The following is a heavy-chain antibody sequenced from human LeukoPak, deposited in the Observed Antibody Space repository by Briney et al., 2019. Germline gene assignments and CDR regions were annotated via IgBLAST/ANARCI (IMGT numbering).Heavy chain of an antibody. Sequence: SETLSLTCTVSGGSISSSSYYWGWIRQPPGKGLEWIGSIYHSGSTNYNPSLKSRVTISVDTSKNQFSLKLSSVTAADTAVYYCARDPGGLWAFDIWGQGTMVTVSS. CDR3: ARDPGGLWAFDI. D-gene: IGHD2-8*02. CDR2: IYHSGST. V-gene: IGHV4-39*07. J-gene: IGHJ3*02. CDR1: GGSISSSSYY.